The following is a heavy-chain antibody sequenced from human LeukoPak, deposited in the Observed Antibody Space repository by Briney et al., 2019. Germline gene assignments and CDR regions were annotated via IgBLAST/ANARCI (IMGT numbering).Heavy chain of an antibody. CDR2: INHSGST. Sequence: SEPVSLTCAVYGGSFSGYYWSWIRQPPGKGLEWIGEINHSGSTNCNPSLKSRVTISVDTSKNHFSLKLSSVTAADTAVYYCAGGTGYSCSWYDYWGQGTMVTSSS. V-gene: IGHV4-34*01. D-gene: IGHD6-13*01. CDR1: GGSFSGYY. J-gene: IGHJ4*02. CDR3: AGGTGYSCSWYDY.